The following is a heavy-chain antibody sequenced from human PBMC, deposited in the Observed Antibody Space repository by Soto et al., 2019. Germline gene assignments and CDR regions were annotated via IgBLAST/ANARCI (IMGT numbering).Heavy chain of an antibody. CDR1: GGSISSNW. D-gene: IGHD3-22*01. V-gene: IGHV4-4*02. Sequence: QVQLQESGPGLVKPSETLSLTCSVSGGSISSNWWSWVRQPPGNGLEWIGEIHHSGTTNYNPSLRSRVTKSGEESKNQLSLNLNSLTAADTAFFYFPSDISLVTMMGFDYLGQGTLVTDSP. J-gene: IGHJ4*02. CDR3: PSDISLVTMMGFDY. CDR2: IHHSGTT.